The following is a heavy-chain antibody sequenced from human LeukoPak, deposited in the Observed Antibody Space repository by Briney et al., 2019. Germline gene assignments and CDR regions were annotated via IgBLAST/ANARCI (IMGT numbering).Heavy chain of an antibody. D-gene: IGHD2-21*02. CDR1: GKSFSGYY. CDR2: INHSGST. V-gene: IGHV4-34*01. J-gene: IGHJ6*02. Sequence: SETLSLTCTVYGKSFSGYYWTCIRQSPGKGLEWIGEINHSGSTNYNPSLKSRVSISIDTSKNHLSPKLNSVTAADTAVYYCARGRVSVTGYYFAMDVWGQGTTVTVSS. CDR3: ARGRVSVTGYYFAMDV.